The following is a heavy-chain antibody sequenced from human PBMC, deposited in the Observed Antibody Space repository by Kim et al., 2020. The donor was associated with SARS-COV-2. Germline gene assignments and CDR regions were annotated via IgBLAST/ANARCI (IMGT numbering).Heavy chain of an antibody. J-gene: IGHJ4*02. D-gene: IGHD2-15*01. Sequence: GESLKISCKGYGYRFTSYWIGWVRQMPGKGLEWMGVIYPGDSDNRYSPSFQGQVTISADKSITTAYLQWSSLKASDTAMYYCARQGCSGGSCADGYFDYWGQGTLVTVSS. V-gene: IGHV5-51*01. CDR1: GYRFTSYW. CDR3: ARQGCSGGSCADGYFDY. CDR2: IYPGDSDN.